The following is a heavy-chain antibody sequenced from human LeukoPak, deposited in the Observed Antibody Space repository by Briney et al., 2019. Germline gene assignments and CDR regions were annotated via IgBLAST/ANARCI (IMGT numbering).Heavy chain of an antibody. J-gene: IGHJ4*02. CDR1: GGSISSSSYY. CDR2: IYYSGST. D-gene: IGHD3-10*01. Sequence: SETLSLTCTVSGGSISSSSYYWGWIRQPPGKGLEWIGYIYYSGSTNYNPSLKSRVTISVDTSKNQFSLKLSSVTAADTAVYYCARGRGHQDYWGQGTLVTVSS. CDR3: ARGRGHQDY. V-gene: IGHV4-61*05.